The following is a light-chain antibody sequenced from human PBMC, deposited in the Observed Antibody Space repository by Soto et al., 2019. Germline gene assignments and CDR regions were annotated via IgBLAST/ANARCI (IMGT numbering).Light chain of an antibody. CDR3: QHYNSYSEA. V-gene: IGKV1-5*03. CDR2: KAS. CDR1: QTIINW. Sequence: DIQLTQTPSTLSASVGDEVTITCRASQTIINWLAWYQQKPGKAPKLLIYKASTLEGEVPSRFSGSGSETEFTLTISSLQPDDFATYYCQHYNSYSEAFGQGTKVDIK. J-gene: IGKJ1*01.